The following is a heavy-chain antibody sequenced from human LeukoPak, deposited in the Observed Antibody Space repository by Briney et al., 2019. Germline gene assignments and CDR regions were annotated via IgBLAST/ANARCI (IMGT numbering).Heavy chain of an antibody. V-gene: IGHV1-18*01. CDR1: GYTFTSYG. CDR2: ISAYNGNT. CDR3: AGDEWLRLRGAYYYYYGMDV. J-gene: IGHJ6*02. D-gene: IGHD5-12*01. Sequence: GASVKVSCKASGYTFTSYGISWVRQAPGQGLEWMGWISAYNGNTNYAQKLQGRVTMTTDTSTSTAYMELRSLRSDDTAVYYCAGDEWLRLRGAYYYYYGMDVWGQGTTVTVSS.